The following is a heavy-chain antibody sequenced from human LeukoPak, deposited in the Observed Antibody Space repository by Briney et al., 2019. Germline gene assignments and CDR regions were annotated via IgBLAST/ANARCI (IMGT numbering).Heavy chain of an antibody. Sequence: ASVKVSFKASGYTFTSYGISWGRQAPGQGLEWTGWISAYNGNTNYAQKLQGRVTMTTDTSTSTAYMELRSLRSDDTAVYYCARAYSSGWYDYYYGMDVWGQGTTVTVSS. CDR2: ISAYNGNT. D-gene: IGHD6-19*01. CDR3: ARAYSSGWYDYYYGMDV. V-gene: IGHV1-18*01. J-gene: IGHJ6*02. CDR1: GYTFTSYG.